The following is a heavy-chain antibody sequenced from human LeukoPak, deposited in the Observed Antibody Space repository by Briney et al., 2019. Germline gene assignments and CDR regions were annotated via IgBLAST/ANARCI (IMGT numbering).Heavy chain of an antibody. J-gene: IGHJ4*02. Sequence: GGSLRLSCAVSGFTFSSYGIHWVRQAPGKGLEWVTFISHDGTKNYYADSVKGRFTVSRDNSKNTLYLQMDSLRADDTAVYYCAKDSSTWGNRYFDYWGQGTLVTVSS. D-gene: IGHD2-2*01. CDR3: AKDSSTWGNRYFDY. CDR1: GFTFSSYG. V-gene: IGHV3-30*18. CDR2: ISHDGTKN.